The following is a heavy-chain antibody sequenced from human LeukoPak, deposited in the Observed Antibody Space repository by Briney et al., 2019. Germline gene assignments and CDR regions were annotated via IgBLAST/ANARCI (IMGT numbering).Heavy chain of an antibody. V-gene: IGHV3-21*01. CDR1: GFTFSSYS. D-gene: IGHD2-15*01. CDR2: ISSSSSYI. J-gene: IGHJ4*02. CDR3: ARAHLYCSGGSCYSDY. Sequence: GGSLRPSCAASGFTFSSYSMNWVRQAPGKGLEWVSSISSSSSYIYYADSVKGRFTISRDNAKNPLYLQMNSLRAEDTAVYYCARAHLYCSGGSCYSDYWGQGTLVTVSS.